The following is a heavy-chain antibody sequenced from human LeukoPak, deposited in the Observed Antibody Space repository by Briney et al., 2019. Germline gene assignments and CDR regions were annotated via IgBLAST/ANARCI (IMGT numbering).Heavy chain of an antibody. V-gene: IGHV4-39*07. CDR1: GGSISSSLYY. D-gene: IGHD3-22*01. CDR3: AREDYYGSSPDAFDI. J-gene: IGHJ3*02. Sequence: SETLSLTCTVSGGSISSSLYYWGWLRRPPGKGLEWIGNVYYDGNTYRNPPLRSRVTMSVDTSKNQFSLKLRSVTAADTAVYYCAREDYYGSSPDAFDIWGQGTMVTVSS. CDR2: VYYDGNT.